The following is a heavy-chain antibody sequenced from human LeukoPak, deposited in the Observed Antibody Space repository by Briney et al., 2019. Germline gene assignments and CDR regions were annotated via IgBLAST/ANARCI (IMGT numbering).Heavy chain of an antibody. Sequence: SETLSLTCTVSGGSISSYYWSWIRQPPGKGLEWIGYIYYSGSTNYNPSLKSRATISVDTSKNQFSLKLSSVTAADTAVYYCARGGTDSSGYYYGGTDFDYWGQGTLVTVSS. CDR2: IYYSGST. V-gene: IGHV4-59*08. CDR3: ARGGTDSSGYYYGGTDFDY. J-gene: IGHJ4*02. D-gene: IGHD3-22*01. CDR1: GGSISSYY.